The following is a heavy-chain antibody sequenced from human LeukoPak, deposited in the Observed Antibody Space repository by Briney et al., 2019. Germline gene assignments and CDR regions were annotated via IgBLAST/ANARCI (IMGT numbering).Heavy chain of an antibody. Sequence: PGRSLRLSCAASGFTFDDYAMHWVRQAPGKGLEWVSGISWNSGSIGYADSVKGRFTISRDNAKNSLYLQMNSLRAEDTAVCYCARDGYGDYGFDYWGQGTLVTVSS. CDR2: ISWNSGSI. CDR3: ARDGYGDYGFDY. D-gene: IGHD4-17*01. J-gene: IGHJ4*02. V-gene: IGHV3-9*01. CDR1: GFTFDDYA.